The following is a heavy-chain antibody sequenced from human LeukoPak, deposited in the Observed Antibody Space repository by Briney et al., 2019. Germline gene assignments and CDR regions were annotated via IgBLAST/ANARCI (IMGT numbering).Heavy chain of an antibody. J-gene: IGHJ5*02. CDR3: ARPVPSRLGWFDP. V-gene: IGHV4-39*01. Sequence: PSETLSLTCTVSGGSISSSSYYWGWIRQPPGKGLEWIGTIYYSGSTYYNPSLKSRVTISVDTSKNQFSLKLSSVTAADTAVYYCARPVPSRLGWFDPWGQGTLVTVSS. CDR2: IYYSGST. D-gene: IGHD1-1*01. CDR1: GGSISSSSYY.